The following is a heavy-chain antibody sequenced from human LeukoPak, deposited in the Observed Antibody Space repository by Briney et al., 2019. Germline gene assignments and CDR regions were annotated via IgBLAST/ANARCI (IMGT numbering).Heavy chain of an antibody. CDR2: IYYSGST. D-gene: IGHD5-24*01. CDR1: GGSISSYY. V-gene: IGHV4-59*01. CDR3: ARAWHGWLHPYYYGMDV. Sequence: SETLSLTCTVSGGSISSYYWSWIRQPPGKGLEWIGYIYYSGSTNYNPSLKSRVTISVDTSKNQFSLKLSSVTAADTAVYYCARAWHGWLHPYYYGMDVWGQGTTVTVSS. J-gene: IGHJ6*02.